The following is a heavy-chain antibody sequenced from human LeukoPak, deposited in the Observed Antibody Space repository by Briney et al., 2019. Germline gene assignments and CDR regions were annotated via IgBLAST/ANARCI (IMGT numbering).Heavy chain of an antibody. Sequence: ASVKVSCKASGYTFTAYYLHWVRQAPGQGLEWMGWINPHGGDTSHAQEFQGRVTMTSDTSITTAYMELSGLRSDDTAVYYCARVIASAGPSWASDIWGQGTMVTVSS. D-gene: IGHD6-13*01. CDR3: ARVIASAGPSWASDI. CDR2: INPHGGDT. CDR1: GYTFTAYY. J-gene: IGHJ3*02. V-gene: IGHV1-2*02.